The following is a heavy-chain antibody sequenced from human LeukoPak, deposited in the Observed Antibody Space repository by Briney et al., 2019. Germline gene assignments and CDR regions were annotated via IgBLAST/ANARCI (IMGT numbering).Heavy chain of an antibody. CDR3: ARPLSGYSSSLGY. V-gene: IGHV3-74*01. D-gene: IGHD6-6*01. CDR1: GFTFSSYW. Sequence: TGGSLRLSCGASGFTFSSYWMHWVRQAPGKGLVWVSRINNDGSSTSYADSVQGRFTISRDNAKNTLYLQMNSLRAEDTAVYYCARPLSGYSSSLGYWGQGTLVTVSS. J-gene: IGHJ4*02. CDR2: INNDGSST.